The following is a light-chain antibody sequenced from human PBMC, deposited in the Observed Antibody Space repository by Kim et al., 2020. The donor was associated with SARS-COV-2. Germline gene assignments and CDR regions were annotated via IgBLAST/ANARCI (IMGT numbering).Light chain of an antibody. CDR3: QQYHKWPPMYT. V-gene: IGKV3-15*01. CDR2: GAS. J-gene: IGKJ2*01. CDR1: QSVGSS. Sequence: STGERVTHSGRASQSVGSSLAWYHQKPGQAPRLIGYGASLRATGIPPRFRGSGSATDFTLTISSLQSEDFAAYYCQQYHKWPPMYTFGQGTTLDI.